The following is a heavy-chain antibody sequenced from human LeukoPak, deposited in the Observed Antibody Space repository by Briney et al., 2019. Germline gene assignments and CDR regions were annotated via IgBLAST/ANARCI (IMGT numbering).Heavy chain of an antibody. J-gene: IGHJ4*02. V-gene: IGHV3-30*14. CDR1: GFTFSSYA. CDR3: ARADYDTSGYYADY. CDR2: ISYDGSNK. D-gene: IGHD3-22*01. Sequence: GGSLRLSCAASGFTFSSYAMHWVRQAPGKGLEWVAVISYDGSNKYYADSVRGRFTISRDNSKNTLYLQMGSLRAEDMAVYYCARADYDTSGYYADYWGQGTLVTVSS.